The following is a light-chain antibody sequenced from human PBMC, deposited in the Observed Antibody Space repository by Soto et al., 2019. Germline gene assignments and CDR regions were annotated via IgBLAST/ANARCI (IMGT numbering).Light chain of an antibody. CDR3: QQYGSPLT. CDR2: GAS. Sequence: EIVLTQSPGTLSLSPGERATLSCRASQSFSSSYLAWYQQKPGQAPRLLIYGASTRPTGIPDRFSGSGSGTDFTLTISRQEHEDFAVYYCQQYGSPLTFGQGTRLEI. J-gene: IGKJ5*01. CDR1: QSFSSSY. V-gene: IGKV3-20*01.